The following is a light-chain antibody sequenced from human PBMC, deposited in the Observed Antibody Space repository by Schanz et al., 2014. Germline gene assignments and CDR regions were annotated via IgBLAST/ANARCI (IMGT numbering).Light chain of an antibody. J-gene: IGLJ3*02. CDR1: SSDVGSYNR. Sequence: QSALTQPASVSGSPGQSITISCTGTSSDVGSYNRVSWYQQPPGTAPKLMIYEVTNRPSGVPARFSGSKSGNTASLTISGLQAEDESDYYCSSFTSSSTWVFGGGTKLTVL. CDR2: EVT. CDR3: SSFTSSSTWV. V-gene: IGLV2-18*02.